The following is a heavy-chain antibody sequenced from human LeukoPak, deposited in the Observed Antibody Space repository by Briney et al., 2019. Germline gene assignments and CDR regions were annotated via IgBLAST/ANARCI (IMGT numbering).Heavy chain of an antibody. Sequence: GGSLRLSCTVSGFSLSSYALSWVRRAPGKGLEWVSFISSSSSYIYYVDSVKGRFTISRDNAKNSLYLQMNSLRAEDTAVYYCARAPGYRGFLDYWGQGNLVTVSS. J-gene: IGHJ4*02. CDR3: ARAPGYRGFLDY. CDR2: ISSSSSYI. CDR1: GFSLSSYA. D-gene: IGHD5-18*01. V-gene: IGHV3-21*01.